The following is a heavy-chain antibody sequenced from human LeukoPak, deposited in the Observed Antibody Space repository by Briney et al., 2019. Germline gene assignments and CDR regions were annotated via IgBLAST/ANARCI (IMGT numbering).Heavy chain of an antibody. D-gene: IGHD6-19*01. Sequence: GGSLRLSCAASGFTFSSYWMHWVRHAPGKGLGWVSRINSDGSSTNYADSAKSRFTNSRDNAKNTLYLQMNSLRAEHTAVYYCAIYSSGWFSPGHYFDYWGQGTLVTVPS. CDR3: AIYSSGWFSPGHYFDY. CDR1: GFTFSSYW. J-gene: IGHJ4*02. V-gene: IGHV3-74*01. CDR2: INSDGSST.